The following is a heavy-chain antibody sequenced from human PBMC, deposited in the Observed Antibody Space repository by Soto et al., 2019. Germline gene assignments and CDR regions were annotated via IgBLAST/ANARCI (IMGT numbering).Heavy chain of an antibody. V-gene: IGHV4-39*01. D-gene: IGHD4-17*01. Sequence: QLQLQESGPGLVKPSETLSLTCTVSGGSISSSSYYWGWIRQPPGKGLEWIGSIYYSGSTYYNPSLKSRVTISVDTSKNQFSLKLSSVTAADTAVYYCASPDQGDYVGYGMDVWGQGTTVTVSS. CDR1: GGSISSSSYY. CDR3: ASPDQGDYVGYGMDV. J-gene: IGHJ6*02. CDR2: IYYSGST.